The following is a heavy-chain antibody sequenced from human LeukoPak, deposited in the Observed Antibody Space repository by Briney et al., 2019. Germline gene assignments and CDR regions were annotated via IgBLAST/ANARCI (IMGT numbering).Heavy chain of an antibody. CDR1: GGSINYYY. D-gene: IGHD5-12*01. CDR3: ARGVPEYSGYDYYFDY. Sequence: SETLSLTCTVSGGSINYYYRMWIRQPPGKGLEWIGYIYYSGGTHYNPSLKSRVTMLVDTSKNQFSLKLTAVTAADTAVYYCARGVPEYSGYDYYFDYWGQGTLVTVSS. V-gene: IGHV4-59*01. J-gene: IGHJ4*02. CDR2: IYYSGGT.